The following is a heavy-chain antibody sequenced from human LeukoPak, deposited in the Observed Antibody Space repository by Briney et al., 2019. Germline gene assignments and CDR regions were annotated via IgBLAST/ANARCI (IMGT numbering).Heavy chain of an antibody. CDR1: GYSFTSYW. CDR3: ATHDPGPYDSSGNLYE. V-gene: IGHV5-10-1*01. D-gene: IGHD3-22*01. CDR2: IDPSDSYT. Sequence: GESLKISCTCSGYSFTSYWISWVRQMPGKGLEWMGRIDPSDSYTNYSPSFEGHVIISSDKSISTAYLQWSSLMASDTAMYYWATHDPGPYDSSGNLYEWGQGTLVTVSS. J-gene: IGHJ4*02.